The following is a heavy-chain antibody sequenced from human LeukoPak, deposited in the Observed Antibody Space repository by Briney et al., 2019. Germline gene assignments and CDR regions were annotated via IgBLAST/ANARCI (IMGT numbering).Heavy chain of an antibody. CDR1: GDSVSSNSAA. Sequence: SQTLSLTCAISGDSVSSNSAAWNWIRQSPSRGLEWLGRTYYRSKWYIDYAVSVKSRITINPDTSKNQFSLQLNSVTPEDTAVYYCARGSRAVAGTYYYYGMDVWGKGTTVTVSS. CDR2: TYYRSKWYI. D-gene: IGHD6-19*01. V-gene: IGHV6-1*01. J-gene: IGHJ6*04. CDR3: ARGSRAVAGTYYYYGMDV.